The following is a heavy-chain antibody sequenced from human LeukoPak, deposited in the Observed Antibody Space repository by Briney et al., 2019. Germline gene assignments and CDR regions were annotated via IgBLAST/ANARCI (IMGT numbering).Heavy chain of an antibody. Sequence: SSETLSLTCTVSGGSISIYYWSWIRQPAGKGLEWIGRIYTSGSTNYNPSLKSRVTMSVDTSKNQFSLKLSSVTAADTAVYYCARDQRRESTVTTSDWFDPWGQGTLVTVSS. J-gene: IGHJ5*02. CDR1: GGSISIYY. CDR3: ARDQRRESTVTTSDWFDP. V-gene: IGHV4-4*07. CDR2: IYTSGST. D-gene: IGHD4-17*01.